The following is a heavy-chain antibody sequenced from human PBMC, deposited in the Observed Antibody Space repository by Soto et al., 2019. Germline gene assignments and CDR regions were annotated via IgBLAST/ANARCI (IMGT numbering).Heavy chain of an antibody. CDR2: VYYSGST. CDR1: GGSSSSFF. D-gene: IGHD5-12*01. V-gene: IGHV4-59*08. CDR3: ARRRSGYDLFDY. J-gene: IGHJ4*01. Sequence: SETLSLTCTVSGGSSSSFFWSWIRQPPGKGLEWIGYVYYSGSTSYNPSLKSRVTISVDTSKNQFSLKLSSVTAADTAVYYCARRRSGYDLFDYWGLGTLVTVSS.